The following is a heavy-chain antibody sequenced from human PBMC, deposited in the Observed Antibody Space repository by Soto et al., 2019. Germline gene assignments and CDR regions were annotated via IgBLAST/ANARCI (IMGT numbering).Heavy chain of an antibody. Sequence: RALSLTCVNSGDSVSSNSGAWNWIRQSPSRGLEWLGRTYYRSKWYNDNAVSVKSRITINPDTSKNQFSLQLNSVTPEDTAVYYCARMSSGYSSGYAPDNYWGQGTQASVSA. CDR1: GDSVSSNSGA. J-gene: IGHJ4*02. D-gene: IGHD6-19*01. CDR2: TYYRSKWYN. CDR3: ARMSSGYSSGYAPDNY. V-gene: IGHV6-1*01.